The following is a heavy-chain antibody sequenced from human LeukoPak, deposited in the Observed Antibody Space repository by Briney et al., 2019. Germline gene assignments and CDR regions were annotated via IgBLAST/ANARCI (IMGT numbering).Heavy chain of an antibody. CDR1: GFTFSKYD. J-gene: IGHJ3*01. CDR3: VRGGPLAGHAFDV. CDR2: ITSGGDT. D-gene: IGHD6-19*01. Sequence: GGSLRLSCAGSGFTFSKYDMHWVRQATGRGLEWVSDITSGGDTHYLGSVKGRFTISRDNAKNSIYLEMDSLRVGDTAVYYCVRGGPLAGHAFDVWGRGTLVTVS. V-gene: IGHV3-13*04.